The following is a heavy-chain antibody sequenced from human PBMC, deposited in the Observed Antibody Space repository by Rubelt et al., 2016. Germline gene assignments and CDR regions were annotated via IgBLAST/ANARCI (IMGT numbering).Heavy chain of an antibody. V-gene: IGHV1-18*01. CDR2: ISAYNGNT. CDR3: ATGHSYVPYFDY. Sequence: APGQGLEWMGWISAYNGNTNYAQKLQGRVTMTTDTSTSTAYMELRSLRSEDTAVYYCATGHSYVPYFDYWGQGTLVTVSS. D-gene: IGHD5-18*01. J-gene: IGHJ4*02.